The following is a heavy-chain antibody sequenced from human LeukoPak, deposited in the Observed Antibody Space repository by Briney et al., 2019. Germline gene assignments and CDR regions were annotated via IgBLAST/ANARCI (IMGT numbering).Heavy chain of an antibody. J-gene: IGHJ5*02. CDR3: ARGTYSNWFDP. V-gene: IGHV4-59*12. Sequence: SETLSLTCTVSGGSISNYYWNWIRQPPGKGLEWIGYIYYSGSTNYNPSLKSRVTISVDTSKNQFSLKLSSVTAADTAVYYCARGTYSNWFDPWGQGTLVTVSS. CDR2: IYYSGST. D-gene: IGHD2-15*01. CDR1: GGSISNYY.